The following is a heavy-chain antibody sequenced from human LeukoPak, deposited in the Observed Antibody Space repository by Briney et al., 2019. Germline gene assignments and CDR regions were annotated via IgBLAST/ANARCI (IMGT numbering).Heavy chain of an antibody. CDR3: ARNVGY. CDR1: GXTVSNNY. CDR2: IYSGGST. Sequence: GGSLRLSCAVSGXTVSNNYMSWVRQAPGKGLEWVSVIYSGGSTYYADSVKGRFTISRDNSKNTVYLQMNSLRDEDTAVYYCARNVGYWGQGTLVTVSS. D-gene: IGHD1-26*01. J-gene: IGHJ4*02. V-gene: IGHV3-53*01.